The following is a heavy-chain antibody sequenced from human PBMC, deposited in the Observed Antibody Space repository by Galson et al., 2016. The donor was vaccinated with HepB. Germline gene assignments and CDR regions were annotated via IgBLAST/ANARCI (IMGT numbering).Heavy chain of an antibody. CDR2: IIPMFGTV. CDR3: ARASPSRILDV. V-gene: IGHV1-69*13. Sequence: SVKVSCKASADTLKNYIVNWVRQAPGQGLEWVGGIIPMFGTVNSAQRFQGRVTISADESTRTVYLDLSRLTYEDTAVYYCARASPSRILDVRGQGTTVTVSS. D-gene: IGHD2-15*01. CDR1: ADTLKNYI. J-gene: IGHJ6*02.